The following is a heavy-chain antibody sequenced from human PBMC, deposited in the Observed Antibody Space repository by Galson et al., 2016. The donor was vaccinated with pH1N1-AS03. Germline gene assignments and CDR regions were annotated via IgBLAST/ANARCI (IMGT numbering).Heavy chain of an antibody. J-gene: IGHJ4*02. Sequence: LVKPTQTLTLTCTFSGFSLSTGGVPVAWIRQPPGKALEWLALIFWDGETRYRPSLRSRLTITKDTSKNQVVLTMTNMDPVDTATYYCARSTHVNEGLDFWGQGTLVTVSS. CDR3: ARSTHVNEGLDF. V-gene: IGHV2-5*02. CDR2: IFWDGET. D-gene: IGHD2-8*01. CDR1: GFSLSTGGVP.